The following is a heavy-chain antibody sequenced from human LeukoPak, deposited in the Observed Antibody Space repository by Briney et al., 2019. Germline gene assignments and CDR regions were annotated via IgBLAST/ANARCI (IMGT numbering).Heavy chain of an antibody. Sequence: SQTLTLTCSVSVGPFSSGSYDGSWIRQHPGKGLEWIGYIYHSGNTDYNPSLSSRLPISLGTSKNQFSIRLTSVTAADTAVCFWPQWEDGRDRTSCYVFPFVISGEGAMVAVSS. CDR3: PQWEDGRDRTSCYVFPFVI. J-gene: IGHJ3*02. V-gene: IGHV4-31*06. CDR2: IYHSGNT. CDR1: VGPFSSGSYD. D-gene: IGHD2-2*01.